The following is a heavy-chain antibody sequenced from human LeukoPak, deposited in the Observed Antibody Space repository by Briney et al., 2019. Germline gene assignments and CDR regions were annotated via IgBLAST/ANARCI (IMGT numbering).Heavy chain of an antibody. CDR1: GGSISSYY. J-gene: IGHJ6*03. V-gene: IGHV4-4*07. CDR2: IYTSGST. CDR3: ARVVVVVPPAMGAYYYYYMDV. Sequence: SETLSLTCTVSGGSISSYYWSWIRQPAGKGLEWIGRIYTSGSTNYNPSLKSRVTMSVDTSKNQFSLKLSSVTAADTAVYSCARVVVVVPPAMGAYYYYYMDVWREATTVTVPS. D-gene: IGHD2-2*01.